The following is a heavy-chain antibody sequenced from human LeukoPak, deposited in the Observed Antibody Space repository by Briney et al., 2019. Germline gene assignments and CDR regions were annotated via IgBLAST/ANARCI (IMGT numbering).Heavy chain of an antibody. J-gene: IGHJ6*02. CDR1: GGSISSYY. Sequence: SETLSLTCTVSGGSISSYYWSWIRKPAGKGMEWIGSIYSSGSTNYSPSLKSRVTMSVDTSKNQFSLKLSSVTAADTAVYYCARAHSIASYYYGVDVWGQGTTVTVSS. D-gene: IGHD2/OR15-2a*01. CDR2: IYSSGST. V-gene: IGHV4-4*07. CDR3: ARAHSIASYYYGVDV.